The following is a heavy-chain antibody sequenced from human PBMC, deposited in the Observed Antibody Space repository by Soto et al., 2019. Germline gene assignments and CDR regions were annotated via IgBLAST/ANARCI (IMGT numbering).Heavy chain of an antibody. J-gene: IGHJ4*02. CDR1: GFSLNTRDVG. Sequence: QITLNESGPALVKPTQTLTLTCTFSGFSLNTRDVGVGWIRQPPGKALEWLGVVYWDDDKTYSPSLKSRLTITKDPPQNQVVLRLTQMDPVDTATYYCAHCRGGVASFWGQGTLVTVSS. CDR3: AHCRGGVASF. D-gene: IGHD3-16*01. CDR2: VYWDDDK. V-gene: IGHV2-5*02.